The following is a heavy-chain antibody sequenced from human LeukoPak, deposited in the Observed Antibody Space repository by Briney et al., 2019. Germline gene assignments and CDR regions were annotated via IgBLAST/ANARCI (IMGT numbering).Heavy chain of an antibody. CDR1: GGSISSYY. CDR3: ARLGGYGDFDY. V-gene: IGHV4-59*08. Sequence: PETLSLTCTVSGGSISSYYWSWIRQPPGKGLEWIGYIYCSGSTNYNPSLKSRVTISVDTSKNQFSLKLSSVTAADTAVYYCARLGGYGDFDYWGQGTLVTVSS. CDR2: IYCSGST. D-gene: IGHD5-12*01. J-gene: IGHJ4*02.